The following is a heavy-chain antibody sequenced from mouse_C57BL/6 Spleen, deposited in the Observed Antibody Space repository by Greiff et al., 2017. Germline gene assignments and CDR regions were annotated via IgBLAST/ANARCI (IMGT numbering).Heavy chain of an antibody. CDR1: GFTFSDYG. V-gene: IGHV5-17*01. J-gene: IGHJ4*01. CDR2: ISSGSSTI. Sequence: EVKLQESGGGLVKPGGSLKLSCAASGFTFSDYGMHWVRQAPEKGLEWVAYISSGSSTIYYADTVKGRFTISRDNAKNTLFLQMTSLRSEDTAMYYCARPDYYGSMDYWGQGTSVTVSS. CDR3: ARPDYYGSMDY. D-gene: IGHD1-1*01.